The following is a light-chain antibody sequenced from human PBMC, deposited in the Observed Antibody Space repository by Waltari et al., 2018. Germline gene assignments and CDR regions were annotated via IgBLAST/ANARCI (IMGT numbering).Light chain of an antibody. CDR3: QQYNDWPPLT. CDR1: QSVSSF. CDR2: GAS. V-gene: IGKV3-15*01. Sequence: VVITQSPPTLSLSPGERATLSCRASQSVSSFLAWYQQKPGQAPRLLIYGASTRATGIPARFSGSGSGTEFTLTISSLQSEDFAVYYCQQYNDWPPLTFGGGTKVEIK. J-gene: IGKJ4*01.